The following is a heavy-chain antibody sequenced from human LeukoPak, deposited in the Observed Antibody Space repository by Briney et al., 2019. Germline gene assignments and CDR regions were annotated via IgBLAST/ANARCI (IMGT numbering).Heavy chain of an antibody. D-gene: IGHD3-22*01. CDR2: LYYSGST. CDR1: GGSISSYY. CDR3: ARRSYYDSSAIFDY. Sequence: PETLSLTCTVSGGSISSYYWDWIRQPPGKGLEWIGSLYYSGSTYYNPSLKSRVTISVDTSKNQFSLKLSSVTAADTAVFYCARRSYYDSSAIFDYWGQGTLVTVSS. V-gene: IGHV4-39*01. J-gene: IGHJ4*02.